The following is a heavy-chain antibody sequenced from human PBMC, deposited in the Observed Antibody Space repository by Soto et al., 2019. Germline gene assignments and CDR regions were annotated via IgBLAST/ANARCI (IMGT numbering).Heavy chain of an antibody. D-gene: IGHD4-17*01. CDR1: GGTFSSYA. Sequence: QVQLVQSGAEVKKPGSSVKVSCKASGGTFSSYAISWVRQAPGQGLEWMGGIIPIFGTANYAQKFQGRVTITADESTSTAYMELSSLRSEDTAVYYCARAQGPMTTVVTHYYYGMDVWGQGTTVTVSS. V-gene: IGHV1-69*01. CDR3: ARAQGPMTTVVTHYYYGMDV. J-gene: IGHJ6*02. CDR2: IIPIFGTA.